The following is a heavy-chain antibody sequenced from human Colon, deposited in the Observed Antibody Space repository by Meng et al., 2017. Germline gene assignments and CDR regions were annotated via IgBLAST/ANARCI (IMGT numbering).Heavy chain of an antibody. CDR1: GFTFSSYA. J-gene: IGHJ5*02. D-gene: IGHD3-22*01. CDR2: ISGSGGST. Sequence: GESLKISCAASGFTFSSYAMSWVRHGPGTGLEWVSAISGSGGSTYYADSVKGRFTISRDNSKNTLYLQMNSLRAEDTAVYYCAKDPRGHYYDSSGPGFDPWGQGTLVTVSS. V-gene: IGHV3-23*01. CDR3: AKDPRGHYYDSSGPGFDP.